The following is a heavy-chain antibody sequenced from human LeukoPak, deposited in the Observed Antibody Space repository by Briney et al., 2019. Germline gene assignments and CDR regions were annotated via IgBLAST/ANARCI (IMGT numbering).Heavy chain of an antibody. V-gene: IGHV3-9*01. CDR3: ATNGCVDSGYGNFDY. CDR2: ISWYSETI. J-gene: IGHJ4*02. CDR1: GFTFDDYA. Sequence: GWSLRLSCADSGFTFDDYAMHWVRQVPGKGLEWVSGISWYSETIGYADSVKGRFTISRDNAKKSLYLQMNSLKAEDTAVYYCATNGCVDSGYGNFDYWGQGTLVTVSS. D-gene: IGHD5-12*01.